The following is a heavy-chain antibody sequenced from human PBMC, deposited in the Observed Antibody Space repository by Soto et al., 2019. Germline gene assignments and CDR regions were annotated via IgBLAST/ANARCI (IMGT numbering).Heavy chain of an antibody. CDR1: GGTFSSYA. Sequence: SVKVSCKASGGTFSSYAISWVRQAPGQGLEWMGGIIPIFGTANYAQKFQGRVTITADKSTSTAYMELSSLRSEDTAVYYCARVSAAAGYYYYGMDVWGQGTTVTVSS. V-gene: IGHV1-69*06. CDR3: ARVSAAAGYYYYGMDV. CDR2: IIPIFGTA. D-gene: IGHD6-13*01. J-gene: IGHJ6*02.